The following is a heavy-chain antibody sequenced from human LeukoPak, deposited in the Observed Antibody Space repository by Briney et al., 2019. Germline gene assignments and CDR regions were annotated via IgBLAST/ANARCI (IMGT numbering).Heavy chain of an antibody. J-gene: IGHJ4*02. CDR3: ARRGGYCSGGSCGYYFDY. D-gene: IGHD2-15*01. Sequence: GESLKISCKGSGYSFTSYWIGWVRQMPGKGLEWMGIIYPGDSDTRYSPSFQGQVTISADKSISTAYLQWSSLKASDTAMYYCARRGGYCSGGSCGYYFDYWGQGTLVTVSS. CDR1: GYSFTSYW. CDR2: IYPGDSDT. V-gene: IGHV5-51*01.